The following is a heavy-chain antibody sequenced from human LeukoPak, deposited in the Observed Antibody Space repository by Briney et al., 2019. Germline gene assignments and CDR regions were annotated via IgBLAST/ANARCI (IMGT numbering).Heavy chain of an antibody. CDR1: GYTFTSYD. CDR2: MNPNSGNT. CDR3: ARGGMGTMVRGVITIDY. D-gene: IGHD3-10*01. J-gene: IGHJ4*02. V-gene: IGHV1-8*01. Sequence: ASVKVSCKASGYTFTSYDINWVRQATGQGLEWMGWMNPNSGNTGYAQKFQGRVTMTRNTSISTAYMELSSLRSEDTAVYYCARGGMGTMVRGVITIDYWGQGTLVTVSS.